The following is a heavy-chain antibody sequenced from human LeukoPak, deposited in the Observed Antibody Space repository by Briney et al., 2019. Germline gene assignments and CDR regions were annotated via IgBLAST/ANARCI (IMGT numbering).Heavy chain of an antibody. CDR3: ARGPTTIAAAGNWFDP. J-gene: IGHJ5*02. Sequence: ASVKVSCKASGYTFTGYYMHWVRQAPGQGLEWMGWINPNSGGTNYAQKSQGRVTMTRDTSISTAYMELSRLRSDDTAVYYCARGPTTIAAAGNWFDPWGQGTLVTVSS. CDR1: GYTFTGYY. CDR2: INPNSGGT. D-gene: IGHD6-13*01. V-gene: IGHV1-2*02.